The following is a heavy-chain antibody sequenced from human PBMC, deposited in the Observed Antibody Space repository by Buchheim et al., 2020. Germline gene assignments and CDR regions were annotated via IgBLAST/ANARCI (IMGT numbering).Heavy chain of an antibody. CDR1: GGSIGTYY. CDR3: ARGHYYGSGTNSAFDP. CDR2: IYYSGST. J-gene: IGHJ5*02. Sequence: QVQLQESGPGLVKPSETLSLTCTVSGGSIGTYYWSWIRQPPGKGLEWIGHIYYSGSTKYNPSLKSRVTMSVDTSKNQLSLYFISVTAADTAVYYCARGHYYGSGTNSAFDPWGQGSL. V-gene: IGHV4-59*01. D-gene: IGHD3-10*01.